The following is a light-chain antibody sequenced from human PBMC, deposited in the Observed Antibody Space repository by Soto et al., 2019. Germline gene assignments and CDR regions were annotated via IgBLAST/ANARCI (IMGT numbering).Light chain of an antibody. CDR2: EGS. V-gene: IGLV2-23*01. CDR1: SSDVGSYNL. J-gene: IGLJ1*01. Sequence: QSALTQPASVSGSPGKSITISCTGTSSDVGSYNLVSWYQQHPGKAPKLMIYEGSKRPSGVSNRFSGSKSGNTASLTISGLQAEDEADYDCCSYAGSSTLYVFGTGTKLTVL. CDR3: CSYAGSSTLYV.